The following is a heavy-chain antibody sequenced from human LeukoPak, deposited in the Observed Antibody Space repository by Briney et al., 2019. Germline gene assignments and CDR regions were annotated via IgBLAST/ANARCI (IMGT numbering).Heavy chain of an antibody. CDR1: GFTFSDYY. Sequence: PGGSLRLSCAASGFTFSDYYMSWIRQAPGKGLEWVSYISSSGSTIYYADSVKGRFTISRDNAKNSLYLQMSSLRAEDTAVYYCARDRGYCSSTSCYSDYWGQGTLVTVSS. D-gene: IGHD2-2*02. CDR2: ISSSGSTI. V-gene: IGHV3-11*04. CDR3: ARDRGYCSSTSCYSDY. J-gene: IGHJ4*02.